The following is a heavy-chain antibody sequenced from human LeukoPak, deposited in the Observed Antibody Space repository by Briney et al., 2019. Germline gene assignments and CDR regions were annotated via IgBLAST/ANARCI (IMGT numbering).Heavy chain of an antibody. J-gene: IGHJ4*02. V-gene: IGHV1-46*01. CDR2: INPSGGST. CDR1: GYGFTTYY. D-gene: IGHD3-22*01. Sequence: ASVKVSCKASGYGFTTYYMHWVRQAPGQGLEWMGIINPSGGSTSYAQKFQGRVTMTRDTSISTAYMELTRLRSDDTAVYYCARGYYDSSAYYSADYWGQGTLVTVSS. CDR3: ARGYYDSSAYYSADY.